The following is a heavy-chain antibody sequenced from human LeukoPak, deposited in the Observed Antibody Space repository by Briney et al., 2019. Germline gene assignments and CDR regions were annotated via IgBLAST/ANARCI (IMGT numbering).Heavy chain of an antibody. Sequence: GASVKVSCKASGYTFTSYDINWVRQATGQGLEWMGWMNPNSGNTGYAQKFQGRVTMTRNTSISTAYMELSSLRSEDTAVYYCARAVEYYYDSSGYYYADRFDPWGQGTLVTVSS. CDR1: GYTFTSYD. V-gene: IGHV1-8*01. CDR2: MNPNSGNT. CDR3: ARAVEYYYDSSGYYYADRFDP. J-gene: IGHJ5*02. D-gene: IGHD3-22*01.